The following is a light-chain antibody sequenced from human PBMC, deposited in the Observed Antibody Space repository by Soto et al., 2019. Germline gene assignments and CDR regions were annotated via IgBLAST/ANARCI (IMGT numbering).Light chain of an antibody. CDR3: GTWDSSLTAGV. J-gene: IGLJ1*01. V-gene: IGLV1-51*01. CDR2: DNN. CDR1: SSNIGKNY. Sequence: QSALTQPPSVSAAPGQKVTISCPGSSSNIGKNYVSWYQQLPGTAPKLLIYDNNKRPSGIPDRFSGSKSGTSATLGITGLQTGDEADYYCGTWDSSLTAGVFGTGTKVTVL.